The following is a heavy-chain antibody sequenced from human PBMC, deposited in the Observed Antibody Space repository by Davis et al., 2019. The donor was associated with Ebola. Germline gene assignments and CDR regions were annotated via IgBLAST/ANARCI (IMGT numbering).Heavy chain of an antibody. V-gene: IGHV3-30-3*01. Sequence: PGGSLRLSCAASEFTFTTYVMHWVRQAPGKGLEWVAVISYDGDNRYYADSVKGRFTISRDNSKNTLYLQMNSLRAEDTAVYYCAKDRQSYYYDSSGSHPFDYWGQGTLVTVSS. CDR1: EFTFTTYV. CDR2: ISYDGDNR. D-gene: IGHD3-22*01. CDR3: AKDRQSYYYDSSGSHPFDY. J-gene: IGHJ4*02.